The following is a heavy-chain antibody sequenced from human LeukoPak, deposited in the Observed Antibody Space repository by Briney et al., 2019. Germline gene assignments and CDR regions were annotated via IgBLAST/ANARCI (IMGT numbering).Heavy chain of an antibody. CDR1: GGTFSSYA. D-gene: IGHD4-11*01. CDR3: AREQASVTTPDY. J-gene: IGHJ4*02. CDR2: ITPIFGTA. Sequence: SVKVSCKASGGTFSSYAISWVRQAPGQGLEWMGGITPIFGTANYAQKFQGRVTITADESTSTAYMEPSSLRSEDTAVYYCAREQASVTTPDYWGQGTLVTVSS. V-gene: IGHV1-69*13.